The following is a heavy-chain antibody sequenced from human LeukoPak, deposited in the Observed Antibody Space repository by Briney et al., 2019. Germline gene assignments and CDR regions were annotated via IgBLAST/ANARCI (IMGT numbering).Heavy chain of an antibody. CDR2: IRYDGSNK. Sequence: HPGGSLRLSCAASGFTFSNYGMHWVRQAPGKGLEWVAFIRYDGSNKYYADSVKGRFTISRDNSKNTLYLQMNSLRAEDTAVYYCAKALGRVVPAAIPVMDVWGKGTTVTVSS. CDR3: AKALGRVVPAAIPVMDV. D-gene: IGHD2-2*01. CDR1: GFTFSNYG. V-gene: IGHV3-30*02. J-gene: IGHJ6*03.